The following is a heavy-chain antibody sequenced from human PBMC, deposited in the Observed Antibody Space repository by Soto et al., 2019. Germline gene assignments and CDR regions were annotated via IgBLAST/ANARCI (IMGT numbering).Heavy chain of an antibody. D-gene: IGHD7-27*01. V-gene: IGHV3-48*01. Sequence: GGSLRLSCAASGFIFSTYSMNWVRQAPGKGLEWVSYVSAGSSTKIYADSVKGRFTISRDNAKNSLFLQMNSLRADDTAVYYCARDKISLAVETGAFDSWGQGTLVTVSS. CDR2: VSAGSSTK. CDR1: GFIFSTYS. CDR3: ARDKISLAVETGAFDS. J-gene: IGHJ4*02.